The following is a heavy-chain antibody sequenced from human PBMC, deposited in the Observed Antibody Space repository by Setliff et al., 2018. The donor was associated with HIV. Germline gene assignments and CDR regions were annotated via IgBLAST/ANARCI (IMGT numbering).Heavy chain of an antibody. D-gene: IGHD3-3*01. CDR1: NGSFSAYY. CDR2: INHGGSA. J-gene: IGHJ6*02. CDR3: ARDNPHFGVASSYYYGMDV. V-gene: IGHV4-34*09. Sequence: PSETLSLTCAVYNGSFSAYYWAWIRQPPGKGLEWIGGINHGGSATYNPSLTGRVGISLDTSKNQFSLKLTSVTAADTAVYYCARDNPHFGVASSYYYGMDVWGQGTTVTVS.